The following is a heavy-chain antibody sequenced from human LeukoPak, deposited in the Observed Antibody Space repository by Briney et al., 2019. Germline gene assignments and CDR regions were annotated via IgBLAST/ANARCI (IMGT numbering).Heavy chain of an antibody. J-gene: IGHJ4*02. D-gene: IGHD3-10*01. Sequence: AGGSLRLSCAASGFTFSSYAMSWVRQAPGKGLEWVSAISGSGGSTYYADSVKGRFTISRDNSKNTPYLQMNSLRAEDTAVYYCAKFIGSGSYYNGPLSDWGRGTLVTVSS. CDR3: AKFIGSGSYYNGPLSD. CDR1: GFTFSSYA. CDR2: ISGSGGST. V-gene: IGHV3-23*01.